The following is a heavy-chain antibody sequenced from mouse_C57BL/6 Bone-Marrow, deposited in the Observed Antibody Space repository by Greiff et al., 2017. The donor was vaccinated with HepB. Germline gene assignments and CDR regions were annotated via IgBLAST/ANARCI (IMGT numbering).Heavy chain of an antibody. CDR3: SRRYGSSYDYAMDY. CDR1: GYTFTSYW. D-gene: IGHD1-1*01. Sequence: VKLQQPGAELVRPGSSVKLSCKASGYTFTSYWMHWVKQRPIPGLEWIGNIDPSDSETHYNQKFKDKATLTVDKSSSTAYLQLSSLTSEDSAVYYCSRRYGSSYDYAMDYWGQGTSVTVSS. J-gene: IGHJ4*01. CDR2: IDPSDSET. V-gene: IGHV1-52*01.